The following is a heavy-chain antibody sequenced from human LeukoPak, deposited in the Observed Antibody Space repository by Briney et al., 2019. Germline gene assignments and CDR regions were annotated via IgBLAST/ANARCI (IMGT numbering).Heavy chain of an antibody. D-gene: IGHD3-10*01. Sequence: ASVKVSCKASGYTFTSYGISWVRQAPGQGLGWMGWISAYNGNTNYAQKLQGRVTMTTDTSTSTAYMELRSLRSDDTAVYYCARDLPYYYGSGSYYNVFFDYWGQGTLVTVSS. CDR2: ISAYNGNT. CDR3: ARDLPYYYGSGSYYNVFFDY. J-gene: IGHJ4*02. CDR1: GYTFTSYG. V-gene: IGHV1-18*01.